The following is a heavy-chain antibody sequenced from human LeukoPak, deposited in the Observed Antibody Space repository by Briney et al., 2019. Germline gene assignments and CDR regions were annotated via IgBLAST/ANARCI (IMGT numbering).Heavy chain of an antibody. Sequence: PVGSLRLSCVPSGFALRTYCMDWGPESPGKGAWCISHISADGRRTDYADSVKGRFTIFRDNAKNTLYLQMNSLRAEDTAVYYCGRNRGYDALDYWGQGTLVTVSS. CDR3: GRNRGYDALDY. CDR1: GFALRTYC. CDR2: ISADGRRT. V-gene: IGHV3-74*01. J-gene: IGHJ4*02. D-gene: IGHD5-12*01.